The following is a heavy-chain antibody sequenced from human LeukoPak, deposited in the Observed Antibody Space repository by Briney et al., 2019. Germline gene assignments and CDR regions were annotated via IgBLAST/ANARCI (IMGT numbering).Heavy chain of an antibody. D-gene: IGHD1-26*01. CDR3: SETTRILGAPLVDY. J-gene: IGHJ4*02. V-gene: IGHV3-23*01. CDR1: GCHFSDYA. CDR2: ISGSAITT. Sequence: GGSLRLSCGAPGCHFSDYAMSGLRQPPGQGLEWVSTISGSAITTFYADAVKGRFTISRDNSQNTLFLQMNSLRADDTAVYHCSETTRILGAPLVDYWGQGIQVTVSS.